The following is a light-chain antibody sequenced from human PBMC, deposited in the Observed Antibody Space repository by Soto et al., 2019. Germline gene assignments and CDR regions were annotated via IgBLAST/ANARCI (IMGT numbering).Light chain of an antibody. V-gene: IGLV1-44*01. CDR3: TTWDDSLKGRV. Sequence: QSVLTQPPSASGTPGQRVTISCTGSSSNIGSFTVNWYQQLPGAAPKLLIYSNNLRPSGVPVRFSGSKSGTSASLAVSGLQSEDEADYYCTTWDDSLKGRVFGGGTQLTVL. CDR2: SNN. J-gene: IGLJ3*02. CDR1: SSNIGSFT.